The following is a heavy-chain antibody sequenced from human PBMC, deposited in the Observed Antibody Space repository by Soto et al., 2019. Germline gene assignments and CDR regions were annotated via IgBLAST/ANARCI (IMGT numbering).Heavy chain of an antibody. V-gene: IGHV1-46*01. CDR3: ASEGLVWVLAATGYYGMDV. CDR1: GYTFTSYY. Sequence: ASVKVSCKASGYTFTSYYMHWVRQAPGQGLEWMGIINPSGGSTSYAQKFQGRVTMTRDTSTSTVYMELSSLRSEDTAVYYCASEGLVWVLAATGYYGMDVWGQGTTVTVSS. J-gene: IGHJ6*02. D-gene: IGHD2-15*01. CDR2: INPSGGST.